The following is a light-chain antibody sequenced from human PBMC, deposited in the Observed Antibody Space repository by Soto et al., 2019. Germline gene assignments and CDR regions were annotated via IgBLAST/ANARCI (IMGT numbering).Light chain of an antibody. Sequence: QSALTQPASVSGAPGQSITISCTGTSSDVGAYNFVSWYQQHPGKVPKLMSFDVTSRPSGVSDRFSGYKSGHTASLTISGLQAEDEGDYYCSSYTSSSTHVFGSGTKLTVL. CDR3: SSYTSSSTHV. CDR2: DVT. J-gene: IGLJ1*01. V-gene: IGLV2-14*03. CDR1: SSDVGAYNF.